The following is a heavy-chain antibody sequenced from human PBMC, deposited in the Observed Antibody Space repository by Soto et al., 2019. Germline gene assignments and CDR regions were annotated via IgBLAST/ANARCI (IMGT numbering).Heavy chain of an antibody. CDR1: GGSISSSSHY. CDR2: IYYSGSS. J-gene: IGHJ4*02. D-gene: IGHD5-18*01. Sequence: SETLSLTCTVSGGSISSSSHYWGWIRQPPGEGLEWIGSIYYSGSSYYNPSLKSRVTISIDTSKDQFSLTLSSVTAADTAVYYCARQFGYTYGSADYWGQGTLVTVSS. CDR3: ARQFGYTYGSADY. V-gene: IGHV4-39*01.